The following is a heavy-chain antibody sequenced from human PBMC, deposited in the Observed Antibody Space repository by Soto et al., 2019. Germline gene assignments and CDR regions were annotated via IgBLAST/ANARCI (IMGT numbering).Heavy chain of an antibody. CDR1: GYTFTSYG. J-gene: IGHJ6*02. D-gene: IGHD3-3*01. V-gene: IGHV1-18*04. CDR2: ISAYNGST. CDR3: ARVENTIFGVVITYYYYGMDA. Sequence: GASVKVSCKASGYTFTSYGISWVRQAPGQGLEWMGWISAYNGSTNYAQELQGRVTMTTDTSTSTAYMELRSLRSDDTAVYYCARVENTIFGVVITYYYYGMDAWGQGTTVTVSS.